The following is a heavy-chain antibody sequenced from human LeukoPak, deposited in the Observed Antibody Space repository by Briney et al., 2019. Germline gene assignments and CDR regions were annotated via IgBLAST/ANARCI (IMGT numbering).Heavy chain of an antibody. D-gene: IGHD3-10*01. V-gene: IGHV3-7*01. CDR3: ARGSGTITMVRGVFYGMDV. CDR2: IKQDGSEK. Sequence: GGSLRLSCAASGFTFSSYWMSWVRQAPGKGLEWVANIKQDGSEKYYVDSVKGRFTISRDNAKNSLYLQMNSLRAEDTAVYYCARGSGTITMVRGVFYGMDVWGQGTTVTVSS. J-gene: IGHJ6*02. CDR1: GFTFSSYW.